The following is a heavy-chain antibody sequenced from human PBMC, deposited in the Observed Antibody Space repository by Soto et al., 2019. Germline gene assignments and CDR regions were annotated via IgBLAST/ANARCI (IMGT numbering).Heavy chain of an antibody. D-gene: IGHD3-22*01. CDR1: GFTFDDYA. CDR2: INWNGGNT. V-gene: IGHV3-20*04. Sequence: EVQLVESGGGVVRPGGSLRLSCAASGFTFDDYAMTWVRQAPGKGLEWVSRINWNGGNTDYADSVKGRFTISRDNAKNSLYLQMNSLRAEDTALYYCARGTNYYETGPDDAYWGQGTLVTVSS. CDR3: ARGTNYYETGPDDAY. J-gene: IGHJ4*02.